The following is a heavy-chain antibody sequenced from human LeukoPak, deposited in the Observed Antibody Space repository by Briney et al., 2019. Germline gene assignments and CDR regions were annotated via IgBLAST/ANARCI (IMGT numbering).Heavy chain of an antibody. CDR1: GFTFSSCA. Sequence: GGSLRLSCAASGFTFSSCAMSWVRQAPGKGLEWVSAISGSGGSTYYADSVKGRFTISRDNSKNTLYLQMNSLRAEDTAVYYCAKEGYSGYDRGSMFDYWGQGTLVTVSS. CDR2: ISGSGGST. CDR3: AKEGYSGYDRGSMFDY. D-gene: IGHD5-12*01. J-gene: IGHJ4*02. V-gene: IGHV3-23*01.